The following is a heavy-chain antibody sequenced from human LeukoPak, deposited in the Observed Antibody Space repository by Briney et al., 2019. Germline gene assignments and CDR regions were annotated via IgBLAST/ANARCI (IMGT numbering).Heavy chain of an antibody. J-gene: IGHJ4*02. CDR3: AKDTDLGDYLDY. CDR2: ISWNSGSI. Sequence: GRSLRLSCAASGFTFDDYAMHWVRQAPGKGLEWVSGISWNSGSIGYADSVKGRFTISRDNAKNSLYLQMNSLRAEDTALYYCAKDTDLGDYLDYWGQGTLVTVSS. V-gene: IGHV3-9*01. CDR1: GFTFDDYA.